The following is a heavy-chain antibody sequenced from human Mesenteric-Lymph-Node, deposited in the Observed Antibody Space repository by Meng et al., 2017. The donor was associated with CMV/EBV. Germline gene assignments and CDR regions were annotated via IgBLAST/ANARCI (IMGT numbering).Heavy chain of an antibody. V-gene: IGHV1-2*02. J-gene: IGHJ4*02. CDR1: AYTFPGSY. D-gene: IGHD4-17*01. CDR3: ARTLGFHNYGDYGF. Sequence: ASAYTFPGSYMHWVRQAPGQGLEWMGWINPNSGGTNYAQKFQGRVTMTWDTSISTVYMELSRLTSDDTAVYYCARTLGFHNYGDYGFWGQGTLVTVSS. CDR2: INPNSGGT.